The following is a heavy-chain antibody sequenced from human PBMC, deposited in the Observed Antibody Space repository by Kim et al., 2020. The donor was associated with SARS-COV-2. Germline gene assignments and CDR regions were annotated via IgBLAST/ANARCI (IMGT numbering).Heavy chain of an antibody. CDR1: GGSISSSSYY. D-gene: IGHD2-15*01. CDR2: IYYSGST. Sequence: SETLSLTCTVSGGSISSSSYYWGWIRQPPGKGLEWIGSIYYSGSTYYNPSLKSRVTISVDTSKNQFSLKLSSVTAADTAVYYCARLFLGYCSGGSCYRALYFDYWGQGTLVTVSS. CDR3: ARLFLGYCSGGSCYRALYFDY. V-gene: IGHV4-39*01. J-gene: IGHJ4*02.